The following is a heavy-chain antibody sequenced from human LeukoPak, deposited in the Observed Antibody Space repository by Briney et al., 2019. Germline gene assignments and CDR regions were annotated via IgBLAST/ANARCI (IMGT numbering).Heavy chain of an antibody. Sequence: GGCLSVTCVASEFIFSCYKWNWLRPAPWKELEWVSSIYSSSAYIYYADSVKGRFTISRDNAKNSLYLQMNSLRAEDTAVYYCAREMFWSGYFSNLHFDYWGQGALVTVSS. CDR2: IYSSSAYI. CDR1: EFIFSCYK. V-gene: IGHV3-21*01. CDR3: AREMFWSGYFSNLHFDY. D-gene: IGHD3-3*01. J-gene: IGHJ4*02.